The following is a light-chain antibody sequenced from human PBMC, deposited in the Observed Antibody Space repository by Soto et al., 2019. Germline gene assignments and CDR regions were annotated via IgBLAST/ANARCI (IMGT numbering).Light chain of an antibody. J-gene: IGLJ2*01. CDR2: GVN. CDR3: ASYTRTTTLVV. Sequence: QSVLTQPASVSGSPGQSITISCTGTSSDIGRYNYVSWYQQHPGKAPRLVISGVNKRPSGISNRFSGSKSGNTASLTISGLQADDEAIYYCASYTRTTTLVVFGGGTKLTVL. CDR1: SSDIGRYNY. V-gene: IGLV2-14*01.